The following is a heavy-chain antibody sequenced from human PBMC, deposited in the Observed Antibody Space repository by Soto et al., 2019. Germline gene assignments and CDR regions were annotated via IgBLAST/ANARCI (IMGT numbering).Heavy chain of an antibody. CDR1: GIPFSDFA. J-gene: IGHJ4*02. V-gene: IGHV3-23*01. CDR2: ISGSGGTR. CDR3: ATPGLYYFDSTGTFDY. D-gene: IGHD3-22*01. Sequence: GGSLRLSCAASGIPFSDFAMSWVRQAPGKGLEWVAAISGSGGTRFYADSLKGRLTISRDNSKSTLYLQMDTLRVEDTAVYYCATPGLYYFDSTGTFDYWGQGTLVTVSS.